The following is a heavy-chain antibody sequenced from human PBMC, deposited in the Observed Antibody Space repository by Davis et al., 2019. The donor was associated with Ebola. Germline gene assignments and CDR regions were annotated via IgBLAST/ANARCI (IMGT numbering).Heavy chain of an antibody. V-gene: IGHV4-59*13. D-gene: IGHD7-27*01. CDR3: GRDYWGSVDY. CDR1: GGSIGTYA. J-gene: IGHJ4*02. Sequence: MPSETLSLTCTVSGGSIGTYAWSWIRQPPGKGLEWIGYIYSSGSTAYNPSLKSRLTMSVDTSKNQFSLKLSSVTAADTAVYYCGRDYWGSVDYWGQGTLVTVSS. CDR2: IYSSGST.